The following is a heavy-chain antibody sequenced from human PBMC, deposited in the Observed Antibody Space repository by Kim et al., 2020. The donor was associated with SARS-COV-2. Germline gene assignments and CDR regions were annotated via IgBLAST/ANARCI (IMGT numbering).Heavy chain of an antibody. J-gene: IGHJ4*02. Sequence: ASVKVSCKASGYTFTSYDINWVRQATGQGLEWMGWMNPNSGNTGYAQKFQGRVTMTRNTSISTAYMELSSLRSEDTAVYYCARAVRITMIVVVITTTRDYYFDYWGQGTLVTVSS. D-gene: IGHD3-22*01. CDR1: GYTFTSYD. V-gene: IGHV1-8*01. CDR2: MNPNSGNT. CDR3: ARAVRITMIVVVITTTRDYYFDY.